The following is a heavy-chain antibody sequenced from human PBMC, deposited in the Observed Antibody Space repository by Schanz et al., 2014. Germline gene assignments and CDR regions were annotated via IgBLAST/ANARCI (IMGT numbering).Heavy chain of an antibody. CDR3: ASLIGTTSAHFYGMDV. D-gene: IGHD1-7*01. J-gene: IGHJ6*02. CDR1: GFTVTSYY. Sequence: EIQLVESGGGLLQPGGSLRLSCAASGFTVTSYYMSWVRQAPGKGLEWVSVIYSGDNTYYADSVKGRFTISRDNSKNTVYLQMNSLRAEDTAVYFCASLIGTTSAHFYGMDVWGQGTTVTVSS. V-gene: IGHV3-53*01. CDR2: IYSGDNT.